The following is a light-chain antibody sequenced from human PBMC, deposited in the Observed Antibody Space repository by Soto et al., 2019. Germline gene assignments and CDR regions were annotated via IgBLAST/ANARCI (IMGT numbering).Light chain of an antibody. V-gene: IGKV3-15*01. J-gene: IGKJ5*01. CDR3: QQYNNWLFS. Sequence: RVMTQSQDTLSVSPGERATLSCRASQSVSDKLAWYQQKPGQAPRLLIYHASARATGIPARFSGSGSGTEFTLTISGLQSEDSAVYFCQQYNNWLFSFCQGTRLE. CDR1: QSVSDK. CDR2: HAS.